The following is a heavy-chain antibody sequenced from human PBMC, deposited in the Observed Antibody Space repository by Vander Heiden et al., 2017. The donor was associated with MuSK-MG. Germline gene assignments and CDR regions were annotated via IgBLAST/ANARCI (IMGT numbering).Heavy chain of an antibody. V-gene: IGHV5-10-1*03. Sequence: EVQLVQSGAEVKKPGESLRISCKGSGYSFTNYWINWVRQMPGKGLEWMGWINPSDSYTNYSPSFQGHVTISADKSISTAYLQWSSLKASDTAMYYCARPPRGGGLYWYFDLWGRGNLVTVSS. CDR3: ARPPRGGGLYWYFDL. CDR1: GYSFTNYW. J-gene: IGHJ2*01. D-gene: IGHD3-16*01. CDR2: INPSDSYT.